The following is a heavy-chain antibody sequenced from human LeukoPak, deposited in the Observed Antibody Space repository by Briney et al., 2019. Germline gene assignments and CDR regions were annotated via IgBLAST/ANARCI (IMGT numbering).Heavy chain of an antibody. D-gene: IGHD1-7*01. CDR2: IYYSGST. CDR1: GGSITSGGYY. J-gene: IGHJ6*02. V-gene: IGHV4-31*03. CDR3: ARDNWNYGSSMDV. Sequence: SETLSLTCTVSGGSITSGGYYWSWIRQHPGKGLEWIGYIYYSGSTYYNPSLKSRVTISVDTSKNQFSLKLSSVTAADTAVYYCARDNWNYGSSMDVWGQGTTVTVSS.